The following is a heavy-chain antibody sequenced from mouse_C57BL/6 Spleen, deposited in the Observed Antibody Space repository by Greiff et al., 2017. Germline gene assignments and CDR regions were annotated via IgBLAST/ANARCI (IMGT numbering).Heavy chain of an antibody. V-gene: IGHV1-80*01. Sequence: QVQLQQSGAELVKPGASVKISCKASGYAFSSYWMNWVKQRPGKGLEWIGQLYPGDGDTNYNGKFKGKATLTADKSSSTAYMQLSSLTSEDSAVYFCARKGPLWGDWYFEVWGTGTTVTVSS. J-gene: IGHJ1*03. CDR3: ARKGPLWGDWYFEV. CDR1: GYAFSSYW. D-gene: IGHD1-1*02. CDR2: LYPGDGDT.